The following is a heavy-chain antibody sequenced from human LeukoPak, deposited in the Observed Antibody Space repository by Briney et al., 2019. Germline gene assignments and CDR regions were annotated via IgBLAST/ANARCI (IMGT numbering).Heavy chain of an antibody. J-gene: IGHJ4*02. V-gene: IGHV4-59*11. D-gene: IGHD3-3*01. CDR1: GASISTHY. CDR2: LRDTEST. Sequence: SETLSLTCTVSGASISTHYWSWLRQPPGKELEWIAYLRDTESTKDNPSLKSRVALSADTSKNQFSLRLTSVTAADTAIYYCATLKRGSVFGYFNFWGQGLLVTASS. CDR3: ATLKRGSVFGYFNF.